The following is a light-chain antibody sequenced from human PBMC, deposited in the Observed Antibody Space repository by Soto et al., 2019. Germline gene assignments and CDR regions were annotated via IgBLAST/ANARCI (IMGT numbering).Light chain of an antibody. Sequence: EIQMTQNTSSLSASVVDRVTITCRASQSISSYLNWYQQKPGKAPKLLIYAASSLQSGVPSRFSGSGSGTDFTLTISSLQPEDFATYYCHQSHSTPITSAQGRRLEIK. J-gene: IGKJ5*01. CDR1: QSISSY. CDR2: AAS. V-gene: IGKV1-39*01. CDR3: HQSHSTPIT.